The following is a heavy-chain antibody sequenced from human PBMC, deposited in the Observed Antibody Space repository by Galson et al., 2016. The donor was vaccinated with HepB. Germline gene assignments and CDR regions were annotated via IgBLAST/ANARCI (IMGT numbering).Heavy chain of an antibody. CDR1: DFTVSSNY. CDR2: IYSGGTT. V-gene: IGHV3-53*01. CDR3: AGVVGSCTGGSCLRKGWFDP. Sequence: SLRLSCAASDFTVSSNYMSWVRQPPGKGLECVSVIYSGGTTKYADPVKGRFTISRDTSENTLYLQMDSLRAGDTAVYYCAGVVGSCTGGSCLRKGWFDPWGQGTLVTVSS. J-gene: IGHJ5*02. D-gene: IGHD2-15*01.